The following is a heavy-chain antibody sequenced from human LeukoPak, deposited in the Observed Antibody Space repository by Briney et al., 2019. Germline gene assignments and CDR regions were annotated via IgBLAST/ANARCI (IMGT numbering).Heavy chain of an antibody. CDR3: AKVYCCSTSCYEGWFDYYFDY. Sequence: PGGSLRLSCAASGFTFSSYAMSWVRQAPGKGLEWVSAISGSGGSTYYADSVKGRFTISRDNSKNTLYLQMNSLRAEDTAVYYCAKVYCCSTSCYEGWFDYYFDYWGQGTLVTVSS. D-gene: IGHD2-2*01. CDR1: GFTFSSYA. V-gene: IGHV3-23*01. CDR2: ISGSGGST. J-gene: IGHJ4*02.